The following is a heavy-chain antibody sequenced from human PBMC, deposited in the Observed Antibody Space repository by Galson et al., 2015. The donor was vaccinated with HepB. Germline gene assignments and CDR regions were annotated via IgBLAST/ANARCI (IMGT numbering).Heavy chain of an antibody. V-gene: IGHV3-7*01. D-gene: IGHD4-17*01. CDR2: IKQDGSEK. J-gene: IGHJ4*02. Sequence: SLRLSCAASGFTFSSYWMSWVRQAPGKGLEWVANIKQDGSEKYYVDSVKGRFTISRDNAKNSLYLQMNSLRAEDTAVYYCARAEGSKYGDYVHFDYWGQGTLVTVSS. CDR1: GFTFSSYW. CDR3: ARAEGSKYGDYVHFDY.